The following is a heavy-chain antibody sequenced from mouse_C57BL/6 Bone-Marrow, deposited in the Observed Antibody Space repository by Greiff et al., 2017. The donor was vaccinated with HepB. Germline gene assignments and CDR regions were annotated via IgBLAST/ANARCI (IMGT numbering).Heavy chain of an antibody. CDR3: TTEVTTRGYYYAMDY. D-gene: IGHD2-2*01. CDR1: GFNIKDDY. V-gene: IGHV14-4*01. Sequence: EVKLVESGAELVRPGASVKLSCTASGFNIKDDYMHWVKQRPEQGLEWIGWIDPENGDTEYASKFQGKATITADTSSNTAYLQLSSLTSEDTAVYYCTTEVTTRGYYYAMDYWGQGTSVTVSS. J-gene: IGHJ4*01. CDR2: IDPENGDT.